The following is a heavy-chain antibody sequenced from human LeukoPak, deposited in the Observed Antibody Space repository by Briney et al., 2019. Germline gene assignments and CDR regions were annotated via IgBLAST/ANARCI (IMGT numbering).Heavy chain of an antibody. V-gene: IGHV3-30*18. J-gene: IGHJ4*02. D-gene: IGHD1-26*01. CDR2: ISNDGSNK. CDR1: GFTFSSYG. CDR3: AKGSGGSYYGYFDS. Sequence: GGSLRLSCAASGFTFSSYGMHWVRQAPGKGLEWVVVISNDGSNKYYADSVKGRFTISRDNSKNTLYLQMNSLRAEDTAVYYCAKGSGGSYYGYFDSWGQGTLDTVSS.